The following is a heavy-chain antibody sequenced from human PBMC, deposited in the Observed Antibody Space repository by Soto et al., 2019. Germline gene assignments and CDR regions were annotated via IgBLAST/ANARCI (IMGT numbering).Heavy chain of an antibody. V-gene: IGHV3-7*03. Sequence: EVQLVESGGGLVQPGGSLRLSCAASGFTFSTYWMSWVRQAPGKGLEWVAKIKHDGSEKFYVNSVEGRFTISRDSTKNSLDLQMNSLRAADTAVYYCARDCTDDAFDIWGQGTMVTVSS. CDR2: IKHDGSEK. J-gene: IGHJ3*02. CDR3: ARDCTDDAFDI. CDR1: GFTFSTYW.